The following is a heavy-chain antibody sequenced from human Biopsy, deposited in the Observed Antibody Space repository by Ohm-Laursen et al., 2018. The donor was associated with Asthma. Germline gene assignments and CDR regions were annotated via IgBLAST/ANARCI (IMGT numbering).Heavy chain of an antibody. CDR3: SREGVAGTHIED. CDR2: ISYDGSSI. V-gene: IGHV3-30-3*01. J-gene: IGHJ4*02. CDR1: RFTYD. D-gene: IGHD6-19*01. Sequence: RSLRLSCSASRFTYDLYCVRQAPGNGLEWVEVISYDGSSIYYADSVKARFTISRDNSKNTLSPQMNSLTAEATAVYYCSREGVAGTHIEDWGQGTLVTVSS.